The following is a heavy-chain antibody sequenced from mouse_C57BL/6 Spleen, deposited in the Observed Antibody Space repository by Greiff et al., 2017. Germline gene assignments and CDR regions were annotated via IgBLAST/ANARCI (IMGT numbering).Heavy chain of an antibody. V-gene: IGHV1-15*01. CDR2: IDPETGGT. CDR3: TGGGGFAY. Sequence: VQLPQSGAELVRPGASVTLSCKALGYTFTDYEMHWVKQTPVHGLEWIGAIDPETGGTANNQKFKGKAILTADKSSSTAYMELRSLTSEDSAVYYCTGGGGFAYWGQGTLVTVSA. J-gene: IGHJ3*01. CDR1: GYTFTDYE.